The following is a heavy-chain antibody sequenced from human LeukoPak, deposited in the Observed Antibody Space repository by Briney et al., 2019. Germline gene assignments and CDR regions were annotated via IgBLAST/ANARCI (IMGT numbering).Heavy chain of an antibody. D-gene: IGHD6-19*01. CDR2: ISAYNGNT. J-gene: IGHJ4*02. V-gene: IGHV1-18*01. CDR1: GYTFTSYG. CDR3: ATRAGQWLEYYFDY. Sequence: ASVKVSCKASGYTFTSYGISWVRQAPGQGLEWMGWISAYNGNTNYAQKLQGRVTMTEDTSTDTAYMELSSLRSEDTAVYYCATRAGQWLEYYFDYWGQGTLVTVSP.